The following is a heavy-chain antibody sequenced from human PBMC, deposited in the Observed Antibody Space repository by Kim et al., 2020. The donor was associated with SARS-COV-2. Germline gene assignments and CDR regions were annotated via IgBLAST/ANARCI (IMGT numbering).Heavy chain of an antibody. CDR1: GYTFTSYG. CDR2: ISAYNGNT. D-gene: IGHD2-21*02. CDR3: ARDRDAYCGGDCYRGGGDNWFDP. Sequence: ASVKVSCKASGYTFTSYGISWVRQAPGQGLEWMGWISAYNGNTNYAQKLQGRVTMTTDTSTSTAYMELRSLRSDDTAVYYCARDRDAYCGGDCYRGGGDNWFDPWGQGTLVTVSS. V-gene: IGHV1-18*01. J-gene: IGHJ5*02.